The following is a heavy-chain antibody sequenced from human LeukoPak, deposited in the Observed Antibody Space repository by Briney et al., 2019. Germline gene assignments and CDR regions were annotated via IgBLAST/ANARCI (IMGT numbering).Heavy chain of an antibody. CDR1: GSTFSSYS. CDR3: ARGGSYSLAIGY. V-gene: IGHV3-48*01. Sequence: GGSLRLSCAASGSTFSSYSMNWVRQAPGKGLEWVSYISSSSSTIYYADSVKGRFTISRDNAKNSLYLQMNSLRAEDTAVYFCARGGSYSLAIGYWGQGTLVTASS. CDR2: ISSSSSTI. J-gene: IGHJ4*02. D-gene: IGHD1-26*01.